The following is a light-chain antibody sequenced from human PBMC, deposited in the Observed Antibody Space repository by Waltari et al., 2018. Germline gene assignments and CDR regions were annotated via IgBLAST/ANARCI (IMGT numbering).Light chain of an antibody. V-gene: IGLV2-14*03. J-gene: IGLJ2*01. CDR2: DVS. Sequence: QSALAQSASVSGSPGQSITISCTGTGSDIGYYNFVSWYQQHPGKAPQLLIFDVSRWSSGVSHRFSGSKSGNTASLTISGLQAEDEADYYCSSYTSTNTIIFGGGTKVTVL. CDR1: GSDIGYYNF. CDR3: SSYTSTNTII.